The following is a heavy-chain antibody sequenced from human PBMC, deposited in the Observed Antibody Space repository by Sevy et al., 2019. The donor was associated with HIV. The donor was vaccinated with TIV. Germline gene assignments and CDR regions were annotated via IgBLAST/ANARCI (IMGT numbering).Heavy chain of an antibody. V-gene: IGHV4-59*08. CDR2: VYYTGGT. Sequence: SETLSLTCTVSGGSINSDHWNWIRQPPGKVLEWIGYVYYTGGTNYNPSLKNRVTISVDRTKNQFSLKLTSVTAADTAVYYCERRNDFDIWGQGKMVTVSS. CDR1: GGSINSDH. CDR3: ERRNDFDI. J-gene: IGHJ3*02.